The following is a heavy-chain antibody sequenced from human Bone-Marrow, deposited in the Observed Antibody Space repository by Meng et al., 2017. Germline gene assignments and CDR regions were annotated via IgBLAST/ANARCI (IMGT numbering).Heavy chain of an antibody. CDR3: ARGVASPIFSTVVTPAFDY. Sequence: QEKRQKWCVGLLKPSATLCLTWAVYVGSFSGYSWIWSRQHSGKGLEWIGEINHSGSTNYNPSLKSRVNISVDKSKNQFSLKLSSVTDADTAVYYCARGVASPIFSTVVTPAFDYWGQGTLVTVSS. V-gene: IGHV4-34*01. CDR2: INHSGST. D-gene: IGHD4-23*01. J-gene: IGHJ4*02. CDR1: VGSFSGYS.